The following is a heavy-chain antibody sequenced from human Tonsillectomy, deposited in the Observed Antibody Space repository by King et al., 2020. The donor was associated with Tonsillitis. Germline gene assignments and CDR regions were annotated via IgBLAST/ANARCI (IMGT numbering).Heavy chain of an antibody. V-gene: IGHV3-23*04. J-gene: IGHJ4*02. Sequence: QLVQSGGGLVQPGGPLRLSCAASGFTFRSYALSWVRQSPGKGLQWVSAISGSGVKTYYIDSVKGRFTISRDNSKNTVSLQMNSLRAEDTGVYYCVREMLTGSCADYWGQGTLVTVSS. CDR3: VREMLTGSCADY. CDR2: ISGSGVKT. D-gene: IGHD2-15*01. CDR1: GFTFRSYA.